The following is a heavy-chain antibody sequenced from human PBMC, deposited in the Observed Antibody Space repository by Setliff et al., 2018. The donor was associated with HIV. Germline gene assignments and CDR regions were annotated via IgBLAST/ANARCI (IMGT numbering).Heavy chain of an antibody. CDR1: GGSISNHY. J-gene: IGHJ4*02. D-gene: IGHD3-16*02. CDR3: ARVGLSYRFDY. V-gene: IGHV4-59*11. CDR2: IYHSGNT. Sequence: SETLSLTCTVSGGSISNHYWSWIRQPPGKGLEWIGYIYHSGNTNYNPSLKSRVTLSIATSKNQFSLKLSSVNAADTAVYYCARVGLSYRFDYWGQGTLVTVSS.